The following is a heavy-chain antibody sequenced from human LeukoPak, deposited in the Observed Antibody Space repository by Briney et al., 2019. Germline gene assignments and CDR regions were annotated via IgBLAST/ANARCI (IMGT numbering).Heavy chain of an antibody. D-gene: IGHD6-19*01. CDR2: ISYDGSDK. J-gene: IGHJ4*02. Sequence: GGSLRLPCAASGFTFSGYAMHWVRQAPGKGLEWVTLISYDGSDKYYADSVKGRFTISRDNSKNTLYLQMNSLRGEDTAVYYCAKDGVGTSGWRTWGQGTLVTVSS. CDR3: AKDGVGTSGWRT. CDR1: GFTFSGYA. V-gene: IGHV3-30*04.